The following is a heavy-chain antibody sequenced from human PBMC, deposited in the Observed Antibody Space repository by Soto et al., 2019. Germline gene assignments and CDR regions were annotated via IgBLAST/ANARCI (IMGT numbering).Heavy chain of an antibody. Sequence: QVQLQESGPGLVKPSQTLSLTCTVSGGSISSGDYYWSWIHQPPGKGLEWIGYIYYSGSTYYNPSLKSRVTISVDTSKNQFSLKLSSVTAADTAVYYCARDGDIVVVPAAIRDYNFDYWGQGTLVTVSS. CDR3: ARDGDIVVVPAAIRDYNFDY. D-gene: IGHD2-2*01. V-gene: IGHV4-30-4*01. J-gene: IGHJ4*02. CDR1: GGSISSGDYY. CDR2: IYYSGST.